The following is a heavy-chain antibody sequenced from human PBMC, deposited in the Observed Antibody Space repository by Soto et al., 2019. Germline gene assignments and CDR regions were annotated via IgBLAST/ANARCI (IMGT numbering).Heavy chain of an antibody. Sequence: QVQLVQSGAEVKKPGSSVKVSCKASGGTFSSYAISWVRQAPGQGLEWMGGIIPIFGTANYAQKFQGRVTITADESTSPTYMELSSLRSEDTARYYFARGRADSAMGAGYWGQGTLVTVSS. V-gene: IGHV1-69*01. D-gene: IGHD5-18*01. CDR2: IIPIFGTA. CDR1: GGTFSSYA. J-gene: IGHJ4*02. CDR3: ARGRADSAMGAGY.